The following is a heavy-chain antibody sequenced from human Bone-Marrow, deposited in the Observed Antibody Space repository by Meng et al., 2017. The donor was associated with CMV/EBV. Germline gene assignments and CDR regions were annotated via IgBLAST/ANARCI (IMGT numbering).Heavy chain of an antibody. CDR3: ASRVVRAAIEDAFDI. D-gene: IGHD2-2*01. CDR2: MNPTNGNT. CDR1: GYTFIDYN. Sequence: ASVKVSCKASGYTFIDYNINWVRQAAGQGLEWMGWMNPTNGNTGYAQNFQGRVTMTRNTSIRTAYMELRRLRSEDTAVYYGASRVVRAAIEDAFDIWGQGTMVTVSS. V-gene: IGHV1-8*01. J-gene: IGHJ3*02.